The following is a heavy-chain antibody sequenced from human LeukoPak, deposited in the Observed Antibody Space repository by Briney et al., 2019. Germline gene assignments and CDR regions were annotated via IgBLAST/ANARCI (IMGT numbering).Heavy chain of an antibody. J-gene: IGHJ4*02. CDR3: AKCLSIDYDSSGYYDGCIFDY. CDR2: IYRSGST. D-gene: IGHD3-22*01. CDR1: GYSISSGYY. V-gene: IGHV4-38-2*02. Sequence: SETLSLTCTVSGYSISSGYYWGWIRQPPGKGLEWIGSIYRSGSTYYNPSLKSRVTISVDTSKNQFSLKLSSVTAADTAVYYCAKCLSIDYDSSGYYDGCIFDYWGQGTLVTVSS.